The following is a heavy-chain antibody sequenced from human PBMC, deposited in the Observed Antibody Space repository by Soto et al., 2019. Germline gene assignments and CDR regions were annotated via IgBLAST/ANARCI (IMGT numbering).Heavy chain of an antibody. CDR3: ARDLGIAAPFDP. J-gene: IGHJ5*02. D-gene: IGHD6-13*01. V-gene: IGHV4-39*02. CDR1: GGSISSSSYY. Sequence: SETLSLTCTVSGGSISSSSYYWGWIRQPPGKGLEWIGSIYYSGSTYYNPSLKSRVTISVDTSKNQFSLKLSSVTAADTAVYYCARDLGIAAPFDPWGQGTLVTVSS. CDR2: IYYSGST.